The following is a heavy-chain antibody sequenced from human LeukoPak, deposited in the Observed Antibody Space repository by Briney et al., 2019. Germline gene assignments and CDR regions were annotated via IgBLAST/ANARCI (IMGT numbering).Heavy chain of an antibody. Sequence: GGSLRLSCAASGFTFSSYAMSWVRQAPGKGLEWVSAISGSGGSTYYADSVRGRFTISRDNSKDTLYLQMNSLRAEDTAVYYCAKKSRRESVDYWGQGTLVTVSS. J-gene: IGHJ4*02. CDR3: AKKSRRESVDY. D-gene: IGHD6-6*01. CDR1: GFTFSSYA. V-gene: IGHV3-23*01. CDR2: ISGSGGST.